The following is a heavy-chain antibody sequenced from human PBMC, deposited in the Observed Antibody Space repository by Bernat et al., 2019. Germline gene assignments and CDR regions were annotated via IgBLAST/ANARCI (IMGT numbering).Heavy chain of an antibody. CDR3: ARDLITMTAMVGVDY. J-gene: IGHJ4*02. CDR1: GYTFTSYG. V-gene: IGHV1-18*01. CDR2: ISAYNGNT. Sequence: QVQLVQSGAEVKKPGASVKVSCKASGYTFTSYGISWVRQAPGQGLERMGWISAYNGNTNYAQKLQGRGTMTTDTSTSTAYMELRSLRSDDTAVYYCARDLITMTAMVGVDYWGQGTLVTVSS. D-gene: IGHD5-18*01.